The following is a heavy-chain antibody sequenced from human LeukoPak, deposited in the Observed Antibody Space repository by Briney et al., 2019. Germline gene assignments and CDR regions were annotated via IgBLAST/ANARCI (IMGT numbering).Heavy chain of an antibody. CDR3: AKTLGSPPTNFDY. J-gene: IGHJ4*02. V-gene: IGHV4-31*03. CDR2: IYYSGST. D-gene: IGHD1-14*01. Sequence: SETLSLTCIVSGGSISSGGYDWNWIRQHPGKGLEWIGYIYYSGSTYYNPSLKSRVTISVDTSKNQFSLKLTSVTAADTAVYYCAKTLGSPPTNFDYWGQGTPVIVSS. CDR1: GGSISSGGYD.